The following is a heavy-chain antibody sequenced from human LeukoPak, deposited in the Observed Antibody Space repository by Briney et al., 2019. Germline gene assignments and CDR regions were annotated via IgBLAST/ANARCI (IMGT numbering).Heavy chain of an antibody. CDR1: GFTFSSYA. CDR2: ISYDGSNK. CDR3: ARERVAARPQNYYHYYGKDV. Sequence: GGSLRLSCAASGFTFSSYAMHWVRQAPGKGLEWVAVISYDGSNKYYADSVKGRFTISRDNSKNTLYLQMNSLRAEDTAVYYCARERVAARPQNYYHYYGKDVWGQGTKVTVSS. J-gene: IGHJ6*02. V-gene: IGHV3-30-3*01. D-gene: IGHD6-6*01.